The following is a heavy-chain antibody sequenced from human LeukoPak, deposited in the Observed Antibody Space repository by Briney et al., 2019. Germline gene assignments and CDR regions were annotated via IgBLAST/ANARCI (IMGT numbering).Heavy chain of an antibody. V-gene: IGHV4-39*01. J-gene: IGHJ4*02. CDR1: GGSIGSSSYY. D-gene: IGHD2-21*02. Sequence: SETLSLTCTVSGGSIGSSSYYWGWIRQPPGNALEWIGSINYRGSTYNNPSLKSRVTISVDTSKNQFSLKLSSVTAADTAVYYCARHVVVTATPFDYWGQGTLVTVSS. CDR2: INYRGST. CDR3: ARHVVVTATPFDY.